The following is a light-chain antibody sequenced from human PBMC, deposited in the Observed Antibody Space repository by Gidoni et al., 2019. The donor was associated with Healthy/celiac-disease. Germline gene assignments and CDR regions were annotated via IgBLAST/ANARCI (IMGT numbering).Light chain of an antibody. CDR3: QQYNNWPFT. CDR1: QSVSSI. CDR2: GAS. V-gene: IGKV3-15*01. J-gene: IGKJ3*01. Sequence: EIVMTQSPATLSVSPGERATLSCRASQSVSSILALYQHKPGQAPRLLIYGASTRATGIPARFSGSGSGTEFTLTISSLQSEDFAVYYCQQYNNWPFTFGPGTKVDIK.